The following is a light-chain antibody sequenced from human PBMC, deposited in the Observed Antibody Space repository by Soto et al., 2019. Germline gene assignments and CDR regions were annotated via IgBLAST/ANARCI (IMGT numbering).Light chain of an antibody. Sequence: DIQMTQSPSSLSASVGDRVTITCRASQSISTFLNWYQQKPGKAPNLLIYTASTLHGGVPSRFSGSGSGTDFTLTISSLQPEDFATYYCQQSFTAPWTFGQGTKGDIK. J-gene: IGKJ1*01. CDR1: QSISTF. CDR3: QQSFTAPWT. V-gene: IGKV1-39*01. CDR2: TAS.